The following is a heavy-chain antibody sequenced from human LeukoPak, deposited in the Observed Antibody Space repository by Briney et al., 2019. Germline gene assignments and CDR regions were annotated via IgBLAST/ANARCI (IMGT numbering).Heavy chain of an antibody. J-gene: IGHJ4*02. D-gene: IGHD6-13*01. CDR2: IYYSGST. V-gene: IGHV4-59*01. CDR1: GGSISSYQ. CDR3: ARGGGSSPYYFDY. Sequence: SETLSLTCTVSGGSISSYQWSWIRQPPGKGLEWVGYIYYSGSTHYPPPLTRRVTISGAPPKTQFSLTLSSVTAADTAVYYCARGGGSSPYYFDYWGQGTLVPVSS.